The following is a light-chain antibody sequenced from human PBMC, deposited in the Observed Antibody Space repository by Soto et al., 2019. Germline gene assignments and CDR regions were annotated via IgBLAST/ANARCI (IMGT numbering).Light chain of an antibody. V-gene: IGKV1-5*01. J-gene: IGKJ4*01. CDR1: QSISSW. CDR2: DAS. Sequence: DIQMTQSPSTLSASVGDRVTITCRASQSISSWLAWYQQKPGKAPKLLIYDASSLESGVPSRFSGSGSGTEFSLTISSLQPDDFATYYCQQYNSFALTFGGGTKVEIK. CDR3: QQYNSFALT.